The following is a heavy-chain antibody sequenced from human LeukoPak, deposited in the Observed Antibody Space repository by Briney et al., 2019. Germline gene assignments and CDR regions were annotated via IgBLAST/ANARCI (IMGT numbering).Heavy chain of an antibody. CDR1: GFTFSSYG. CDR2: IWYDGSNK. V-gene: IGHV3-33*01. D-gene: IGHD2-15*01. J-gene: IGHJ4*02. Sequence: GGSLRLSCAASGFTFSSYGMHWVRQAPGKGLEWVAVIWYDGSNKYYADSVKGRFTISRDNSKNTLYLQMNSLRAEDTAVYYCARDGPGYCSGGSCYGVVYYFDYWGQGTLVTVSS. CDR3: ARDGPGYCSGGSCYGVVYYFDY.